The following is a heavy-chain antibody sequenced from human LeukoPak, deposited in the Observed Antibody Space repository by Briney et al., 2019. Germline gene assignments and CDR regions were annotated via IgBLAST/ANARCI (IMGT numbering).Heavy chain of an antibody. CDR1: GYTFTGYY. CDR3: ARGGPNYDFWSGYYTGGFYYYYYGMDV. Sequence: ASVKVSCKASGYTFTGYYMHWMRQAPGQGLEWMGWINPNSGNTGYAQKFQGRVTMTRNTSISTAYMELSSLRSEDTAVYYCARGGPNYDFWSGYYTGGFYYYYYGMDVWGQGTTVTVSS. J-gene: IGHJ6*02. D-gene: IGHD3-3*01. CDR2: INPNSGNT. V-gene: IGHV1-8*02.